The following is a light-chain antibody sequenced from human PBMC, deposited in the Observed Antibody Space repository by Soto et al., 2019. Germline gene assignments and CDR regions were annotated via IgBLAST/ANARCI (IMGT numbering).Light chain of an antibody. V-gene: IGLV2-11*01. J-gene: IGLJ3*02. Sequence: QSALTQPRSVSGSPGQSVTISCTGTSSDVGNYNYVSWYQQHPGKAPKLMIYDVSKRPSGVPDRFSGSKSGNTASLTISGLQAEDEADYYCCSYAGNYFWVFGGGTKVTVL. CDR1: SSDVGNYNY. CDR2: DVS. CDR3: CSYAGNYFWV.